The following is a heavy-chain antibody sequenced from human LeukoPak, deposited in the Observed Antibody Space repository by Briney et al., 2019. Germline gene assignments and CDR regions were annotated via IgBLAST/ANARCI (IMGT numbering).Heavy chain of an antibody. CDR3: ARDPPDYGDYVARFDY. D-gene: IGHD4-17*01. CDR1: GFTFNEYA. Sequence: PGGSLRLSCATSGFTFNEYAMSWVRQAPGKGLEWVSGISASGGSTNYADSVRGRFTISRDNSKNTLYLQMNSLRAEDTAVYYCARDPPDYGDYVARFDYWGQGTLVTVSS. J-gene: IGHJ4*02. V-gene: IGHV3-23*01. CDR2: ISASGGST.